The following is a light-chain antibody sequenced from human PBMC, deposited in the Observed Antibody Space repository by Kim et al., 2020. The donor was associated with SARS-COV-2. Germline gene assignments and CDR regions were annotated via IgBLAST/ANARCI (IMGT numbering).Light chain of an antibody. V-gene: IGKV2D-29*01. J-gene: IGKJ4*01. CDR2: EGS. CDR1: QSLLHTDGKTY. CDR3: MQSIQLPLT. Sequence: EIVMTQTPVSLSVTPGQPASISCKSTQSLLHTDGKTYLYWYLQKPGQPPQLLLYEGSNRFSGVPTSFSGSGSGTDFILKISRVEAEDVGIYYCMQSIQLPLTFGGGTKLEI.